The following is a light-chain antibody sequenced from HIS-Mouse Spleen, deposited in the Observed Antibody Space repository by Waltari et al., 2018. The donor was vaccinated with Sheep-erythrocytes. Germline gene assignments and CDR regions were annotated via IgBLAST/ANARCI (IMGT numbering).Light chain of an antibody. J-gene: IGKJ4*01. CDR3: QQYNSYSPLT. CDR1: QSISSW. V-gene: IGKV1-5*03. Sequence: DIQMTQSPSTLSASVGSRVTITCRASQSISSWLAWYQQKPGKAPKLLIYKASSLESGVPSRFSGSGSGTEFTLTISSLQPDDFATYYCQQYNSYSPLTFCGGTKVEIK. CDR2: KAS.